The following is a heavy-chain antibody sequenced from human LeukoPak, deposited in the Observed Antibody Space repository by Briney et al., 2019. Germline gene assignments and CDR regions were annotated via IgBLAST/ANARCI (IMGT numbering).Heavy chain of an antibody. CDR3: ARDKNFSGGMDV. V-gene: IGHV4-59*12. Sequence: SETLSLTCTVSGGSISSYYWSWIRQPPGKGLEWIGYIYYSGSTNYNPSLKSRVTISVDTSKNQFSLKLSSVTAADTAVYYCARDKNFSGGMDVWGQGTTVTVSS. D-gene: IGHD1-7*01. CDR2: IYYSGST. J-gene: IGHJ6*02. CDR1: GGSISSYY.